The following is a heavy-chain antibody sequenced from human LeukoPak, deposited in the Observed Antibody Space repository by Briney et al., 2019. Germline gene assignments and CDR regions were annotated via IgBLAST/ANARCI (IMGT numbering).Heavy chain of an antibody. CDR1: GGPLSSRSYY. J-gene: IGHJ4*02. Sequence: PSETLSLTCTVSGGPLSSRSYYWGWSRQPPGKGLEWIESMYTSGSTYYNPSLKSRVTISVDTSKNQFSLKLNSVTAADTAVYYCARHGRYLSWLDFFDYWGQGTLVTVSS. CDR3: ARHGRYLSWLDFFDY. CDR2: MYTSGST. V-gene: IGHV4-39*01. D-gene: IGHD6-19*01.